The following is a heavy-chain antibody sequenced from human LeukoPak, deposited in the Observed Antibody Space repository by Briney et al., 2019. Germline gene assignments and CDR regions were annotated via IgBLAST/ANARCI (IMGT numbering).Heavy chain of an antibody. CDR3: ARDQLISHWFDP. D-gene: IGHD5-18*01. Sequence: ASVKVSCQAAGYTFTSYVISWVRQAPGRELEWMGGISAYKGNTNYAQKLQGRVTMTTDTSTSTATMEVRSLTAVDTAAYYCARDQLISHWFDPWGQGTLVTFSS. CDR1: GYTFTSYV. CDR2: ISAYKGNT. V-gene: IGHV1-18*01. J-gene: IGHJ5*02.